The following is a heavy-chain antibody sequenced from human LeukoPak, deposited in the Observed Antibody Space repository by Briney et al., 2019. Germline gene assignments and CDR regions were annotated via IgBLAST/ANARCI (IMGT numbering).Heavy chain of an antibody. CDR1: GFTFSDYA. V-gene: IGHV3-30-3*01. Sequence: GRSLRLSCAASGFTFSDYAMHWVRQAPGKGLEWVAVISKDGSDKYYPGSVRGRFTISRDNSKNTIYLQMDSLRAEDTAIYYCARDRAYYYDSSGYYGCLDYWGQGTLVTVSS. CDR3: ARDRAYYYDSSGYYGCLDY. D-gene: IGHD3-22*01. J-gene: IGHJ4*02. CDR2: ISKDGSDK.